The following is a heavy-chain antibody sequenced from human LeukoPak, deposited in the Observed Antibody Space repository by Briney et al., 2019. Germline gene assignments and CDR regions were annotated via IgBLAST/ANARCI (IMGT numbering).Heavy chain of an antibody. J-gene: IGHJ4*02. D-gene: IGHD4-11*01. CDR2: ISSSSSYI. CDR3: ARDLTTVTGGGY. V-gene: IGHV3-21*01. Sequence: GGSLRLSCAASGFTFSSYSMNWVRQAPGKGLEWVSSISSSSSYIYYADSVKGRFTISRDNAKNSLYPQMNSLRAEDTAVYYCARDLTTVTGGGYWGQGTLVTVSS. CDR1: GFTFSSYS.